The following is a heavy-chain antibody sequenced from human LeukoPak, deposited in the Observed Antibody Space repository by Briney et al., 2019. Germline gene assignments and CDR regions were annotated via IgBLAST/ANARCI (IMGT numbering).Heavy chain of an antibody. CDR2: ISSSSIYI. J-gene: IGHJ4*02. CDR3: ARTDRLGAALLASFDY. Sequence: PGGSLRLSCAASGFTFSSYSMNWVRQAPGKGLEWVSSISSSSIYIYYADSVKGRFTISRDNAKNPLYLQMNSLRAEDTALYYCARTDRLGAALLASFDYWGQGTLVTVSS. D-gene: IGHD3-16*01. V-gene: IGHV3-21*01. CDR1: GFTFSSYS.